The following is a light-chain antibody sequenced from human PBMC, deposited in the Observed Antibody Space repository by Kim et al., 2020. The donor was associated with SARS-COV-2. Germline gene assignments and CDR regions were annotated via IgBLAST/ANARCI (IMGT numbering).Light chain of an antibody. V-gene: IGLV3-27*01. Sequence: SYELTQPSSVSVSPGQTARITCSGDVLATKYARWFQQKPGQAPVLVIYKDSERPSGIPERFSGSSSGTTVTLTISGAQVEDEADYYCYSAADNNLVFITGTKVTVL. CDR2: KDS. CDR1: VLATKY. CDR3: YSAADNNLV. J-gene: IGLJ1*01.